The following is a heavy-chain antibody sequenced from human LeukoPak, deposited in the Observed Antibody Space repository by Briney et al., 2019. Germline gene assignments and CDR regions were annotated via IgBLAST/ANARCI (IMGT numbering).Heavy chain of an antibody. D-gene: IGHD2-21*02. J-gene: IGHJ5*02. Sequence: ASVKVSCKASGGTFRRFAMSWVRQAPGQGLEWMGWINPNSGGTNYAQKFQGRVTMTRDTSISTAYMELSRLRSDDTAVYYCARIGYCGGDCYPPWGQGTLVTVSS. CDR1: GGTFRRFA. CDR2: INPNSGGT. V-gene: IGHV1-2*02. CDR3: ARIGYCGGDCYPP.